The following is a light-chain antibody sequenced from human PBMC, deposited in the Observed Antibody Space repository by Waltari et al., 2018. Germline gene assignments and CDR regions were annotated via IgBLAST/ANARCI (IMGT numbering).Light chain of an antibody. CDR2: AAS. CDR3: QQSYTTPWT. J-gene: IGKJ1*01. CDR1: QSISKY. V-gene: IGKV1-39*01. Sequence: DIQMTQSPSSLSALVGDTVTITCRPSQSISKYLNWYQQKQGKAPKLLSYAASSLQSGVPSRFSGSGSGTHFTRIIKSLQPEDVATYYCQQSYTTPWTFGQGTKVEIK.